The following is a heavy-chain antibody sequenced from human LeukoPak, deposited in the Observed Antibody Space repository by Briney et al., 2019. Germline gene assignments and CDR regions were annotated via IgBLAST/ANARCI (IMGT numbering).Heavy chain of an antibody. CDR1: GDFLTTGDYF. CDR3: ARISFDGLLVDY. V-gene: IGHV4-30-4*01. D-gene: IGHD3-9*01. Sequence: PSQTLSLTCNVSGDFLTTGDYFWNWLRQPPGKALEWIGYVYYSGGTSYNPSLQSRTSISADMSKNQFSLKLSSVTAADTAVYYCARISFDGLLVDYWGQGTLVTVSS. J-gene: IGHJ4*02. CDR2: VYYSGGT.